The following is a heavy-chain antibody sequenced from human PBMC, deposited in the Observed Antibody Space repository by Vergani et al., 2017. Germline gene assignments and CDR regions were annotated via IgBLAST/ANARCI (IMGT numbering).Heavy chain of an antibody. J-gene: IGHJ2*01. CDR3: VKDNVYDADGPFDL. Sequence: VEAGGGLVQPGGSLRLSCTASGFTFQAFAFHWVRQVSGRGLEWVSCIDRNYGVKNGNSFEGRFSISRDNAKKAVFLQMNNLRHEDTALYFCVKDNVYDADGPFDLWGRGTLVTVSS. CDR2: IDRNYGVK. CDR1: GFTFQAFA. D-gene: IGHD3-16*01. V-gene: IGHV3-9*01.